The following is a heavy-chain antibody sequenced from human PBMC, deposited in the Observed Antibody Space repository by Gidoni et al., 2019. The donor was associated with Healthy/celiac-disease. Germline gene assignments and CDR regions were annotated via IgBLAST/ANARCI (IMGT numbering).Heavy chain of an antibody. V-gene: IGHV1-69*01. D-gene: IGHD2-2*02. Sequence: GSSVKVSCKASGGTFSSYAISWVRQAPGQGLEWMGGIIPIFGTANYAQKFQGRVTITADESTSTAYMELSSLRSEDTAVYYCARGSDCSSTSCYTAGITPHYYHYGMDVWGQGTTVTVSS. CDR2: IIPIFGTA. CDR1: GGTFSSYA. CDR3: ARGSDCSSTSCYTAGITPHYYHYGMDV. J-gene: IGHJ6*02.